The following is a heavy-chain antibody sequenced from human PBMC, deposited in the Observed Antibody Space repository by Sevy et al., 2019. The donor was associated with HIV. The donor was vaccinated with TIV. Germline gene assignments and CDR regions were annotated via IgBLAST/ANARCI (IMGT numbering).Heavy chain of an antibody. CDR2: IYSGGST. D-gene: IGHD5-12*01. V-gene: IGHV3-53*01. CDR1: GFTVSSNY. J-gene: IGHJ4*02. CDR3: AGGESGSLGEVDY. Sequence: GGSLRLSCAASGFTVSSNYMSWVRQAPGKGLEWVSVIYSGGSTYYADSGKGRFTISRDNSKNTPYLQMNSLRAEDTAVYYCAGGESGSLGEVDYWGQGTLVTVSS.